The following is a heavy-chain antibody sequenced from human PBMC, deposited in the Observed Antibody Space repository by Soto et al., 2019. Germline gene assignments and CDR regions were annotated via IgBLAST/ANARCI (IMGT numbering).Heavy chain of an antibody. V-gene: IGHV3-23*01. CDR1: GFIYTSSV. D-gene: IGHD3-3*01. CDR3: AKTSYDFSSGCYFDS. CDR2: VTGNPGST. Sequence: GGSLRLSCAASGFIYTSSVMSWVRQAPGKGLVWVSSVTGNPGSTYYADSVKGRFTISRDNSKKTLSLHMNSLTAEDTAIYYCAKTSYDFSSGCYFDSWGQGVLVTVSS. J-gene: IGHJ4*02.